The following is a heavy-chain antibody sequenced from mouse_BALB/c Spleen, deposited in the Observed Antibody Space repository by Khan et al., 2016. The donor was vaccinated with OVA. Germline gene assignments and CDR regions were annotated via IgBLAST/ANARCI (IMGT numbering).Heavy chain of an antibody. V-gene: IGHV1S132*01. CDR1: GYIFTSYW. Sequence: QVQLQQSGTDLVRPGASVKLSCKTSGYIFTSYWIHWVKQRSGQGLEWIARIYPGTGSTYYNEKFKGKATLTADKSSSTAYMQLSSLTSEDSADYFSTGEKDGNYWGAMDYWGQGTSVTVSS. CDR3: TGEKDGNYWGAMDY. D-gene: IGHD2-1*01. CDR2: IYPGTGST. J-gene: IGHJ4*01.